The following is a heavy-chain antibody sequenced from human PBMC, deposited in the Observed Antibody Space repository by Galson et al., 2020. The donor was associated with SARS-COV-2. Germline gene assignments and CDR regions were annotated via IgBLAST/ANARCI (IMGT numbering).Heavy chain of an antibody. Sequence: ASVKVSCKPSGYNFTKYGIAWVRQAPGQGLEWMGWISAYTGSTKYSQKVQGRVTLTTDPSTATAYLELRSLRSDDTAVYYCGKDMLSYGSGWYALEYWGQGSLVTVSS. CDR3: GKDMLSYGSGWYALEY. D-gene: IGHD6-19*01. CDR1: GYNFTKYG. J-gene: IGHJ4*02. CDR2: ISAYTGST. V-gene: IGHV1-18*01.